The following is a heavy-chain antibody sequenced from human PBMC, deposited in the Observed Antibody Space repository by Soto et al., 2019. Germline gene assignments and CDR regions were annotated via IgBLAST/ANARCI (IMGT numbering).Heavy chain of an antibody. CDR3: ARAWPYYYDSSGYYYPFDY. CDR2: IWYDGSNK. CDR1: GFTFSSYG. Sequence: HPGGSLRLSCAASGFTFSSYGMHWVRQAPGKGLEWVAVIWYDGSNKYYADSVKGRFTISRDNSKNTLYLQMNSLRAEDTAVYYCARAWPYYYDSSGYYYPFDYWGQGTLVTVSS. V-gene: IGHV3-33*01. D-gene: IGHD3-22*01. J-gene: IGHJ4*02.